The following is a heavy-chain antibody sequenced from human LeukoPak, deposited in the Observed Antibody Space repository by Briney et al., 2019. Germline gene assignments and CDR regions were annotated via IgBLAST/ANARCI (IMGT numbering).Heavy chain of an antibody. V-gene: IGHV3-30*18. D-gene: IGHD3-3*01. Sequence: GGSLRLSCAASGFMFSSNWMSWVRLAPGKGLEWVAVISYDGSNKYYADSVKGRFTISRDNSKNTLYLQMNSLRAEDTAVYYCAKDLGVAGPARLLGYGMDVWGQGTTVTVSS. CDR2: ISYDGSNK. CDR1: GFMFSSNW. J-gene: IGHJ6*02. CDR3: AKDLGVAGPARLLGYGMDV.